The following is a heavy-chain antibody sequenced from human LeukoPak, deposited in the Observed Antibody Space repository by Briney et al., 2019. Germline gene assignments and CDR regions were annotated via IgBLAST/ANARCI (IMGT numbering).Heavy chain of an antibody. J-gene: IGHJ4*02. CDR1: GYTFTSYD. D-gene: IGHD5-12*01. CDR3: ATVEMATIASDY. CDR2: IIPILGIA. Sequence: SVKVSCKASGYTFTSYDINWVRQATGQGLEWMGRIIPILGIANYAQKFQGRVTITADKSTSTAYMELSSLRSEDTAVYYCATVEMATIASDYWGQGTLVTVSS. V-gene: IGHV1-69*04.